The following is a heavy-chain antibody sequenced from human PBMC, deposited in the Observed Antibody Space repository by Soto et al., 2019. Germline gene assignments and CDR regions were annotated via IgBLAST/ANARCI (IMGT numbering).Heavy chain of an antibody. J-gene: IGHJ5*02. Sequence: GGSLILSCVASGFSLSKYMMNWVRQAPGQGLEWIAYISNTGSHIDYADPVKGRFTISRDNARNTVYLQMSGLRVEDSARYYCARDAPLPQGKWLNLDLWGPGNLVTVS. CDR1: GFSLSKYM. V-gene: IGHV3-21*05. CDR2: ISNTGSHI. D-gene: IGHD5-12*01. CDR3: ARDAPLPQGKWLNLDL.